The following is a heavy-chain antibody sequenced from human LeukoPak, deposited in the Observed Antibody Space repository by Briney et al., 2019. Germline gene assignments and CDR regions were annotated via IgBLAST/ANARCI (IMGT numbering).Heavy chain of an antibody. CDR2: IRYDGSNK. V-gene: IGHV3-30*02. Sequence: GGSLRLSCAASGFTFSSYGMHWVRQAPGKGLEWVAFIRYDGSNKYYADSVKGRFTISRDNSKNTLYLQMNSLRAEDTAVYYCAKDGDYYDSSGSNTFDYWGQGTLVTVSS. CDR3: AKDGDYYDSSGSNTFDY. J-gene: IGHJ4*02. D-gene: IGHD3-22*01. CDR1: GFTFSSYG.